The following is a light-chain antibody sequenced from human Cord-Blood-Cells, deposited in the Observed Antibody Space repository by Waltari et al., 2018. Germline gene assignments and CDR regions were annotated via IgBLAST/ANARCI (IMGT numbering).Light chain of an antibody. V-gene: IGLV2-23*01. CDR2: EGS. CDR3: CSYAGSSTWV. CDR1: SSDVGSYNL. Sequence: QSALTQPASVSGSPGQSITISCTGTSSDVGSYNLVSWYQQHPGKAPKLMIYEGSKRPSGVSNRCSGSKSGNTAALTISGRQAEDEADYYGCSYAGSSTWVFGGGTKLTVL. J-gene: IGLJ3*02.